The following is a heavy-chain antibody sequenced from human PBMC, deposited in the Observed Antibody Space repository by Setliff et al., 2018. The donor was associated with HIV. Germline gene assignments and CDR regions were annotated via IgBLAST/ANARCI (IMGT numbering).Heavy chain of an antibody. CDR3: ARRRGQKATGWYYFDV. V-gene: IGHV4-39*01. D-gene: IGHD6-19*01. Sequence: KSSETLSLTCSVSGGPITSNTYFWDWIRQAPGKGLEWIGSSYHSGNTYYNPSLKSRVSISVDTSKRQFSLKLTSVTAGDSALYYCARRRGQKATGWYYFDVWGQGVLVTVSS. CDR1: GGPITSNTYF. CDR2: SYHSGNT. J-gene: IGHJ4*02.